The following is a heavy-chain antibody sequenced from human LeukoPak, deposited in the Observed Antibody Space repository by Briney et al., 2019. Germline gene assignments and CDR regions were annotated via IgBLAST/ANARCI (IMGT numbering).Heavy chain of an antibody. CDR1: GFTFSNAW. D-gene: IGHD1-26*01. CDR2: IRSKAYGGTT. V-gene: IGHV3-49*04. CDR3: TRDPRGSDGPDALDI. Sequence: PGGSLRLSCAASGFTFSNAWMSWVRQAPGKGLEWVGFIRSKAYGGTTEYAASVKGRFTISRDDSKSIAYLQMNSLKTEDTAGYYCTRDPRGSDGPDALDIWGQETMVTVSS. J-gene: IGHJ3*02.